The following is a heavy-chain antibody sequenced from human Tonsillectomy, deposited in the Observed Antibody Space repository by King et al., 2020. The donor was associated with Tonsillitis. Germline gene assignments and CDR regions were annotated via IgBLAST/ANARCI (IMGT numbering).Heavy chain of an antibody. CDR3: AKDLPDGSGWYRDFFDY. CDR1: GFTFSSFA. CDR2: ISGTVGDT. J-gene: IGHJ4*02. V-gene: IGHV3-23*04. D-gene: IGHD6-19*01. Sequence: EVQLVESGGDLVQPGGSLRLSCAASGFTFSSFAMSWVRQAPGKGLEWVSTISGTVGDTYYAASVKGRFTISRDNSKNTLSLQMNSLRAEDTAVYYCAKDLPDGSGWYRDFFDYWGQGTLVTVSS.